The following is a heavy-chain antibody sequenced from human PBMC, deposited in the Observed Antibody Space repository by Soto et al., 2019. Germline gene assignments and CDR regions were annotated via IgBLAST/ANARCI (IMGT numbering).Heavy chain of an antibody. CDR3: ARGYSSRWYYFDY. CDR1: CVSIHNNNW. D-gene: IGHD6-13*01. CDR2: IYPDGST. Sequence: SETLSLTCAVSCVSIHNNNWWNWVRQPPGKGLEWIGEIYPDGSTHYTPSLRSRVTMSVDKSKNQFFLRLSSVTAADTAIYYCARGYSSRWYYFDYWGQGILVTVSS. J-gene: IGHJ4*02. V-gene: IGHV4-4*02.